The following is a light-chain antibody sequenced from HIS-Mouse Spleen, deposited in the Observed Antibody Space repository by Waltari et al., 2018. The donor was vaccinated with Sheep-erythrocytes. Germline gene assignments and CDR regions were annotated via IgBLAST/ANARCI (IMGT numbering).Light chain of an antibody. CDR1: QGISSY. J-gene: IGKJ2*01. CDR3: QQLNSYPHT. CDR2: AAS. V-gene: IGKV1-9*01. Sequence: DIQLTQSPSFLSASVGDRVTITCRASQGISSYLAWYQQKPGKAPKLLIYAASTLQSGVPSRFSDSGSGTEFTLTISSLQPEDFATYYCQQLNSYPHTFGQGTKLEIK.